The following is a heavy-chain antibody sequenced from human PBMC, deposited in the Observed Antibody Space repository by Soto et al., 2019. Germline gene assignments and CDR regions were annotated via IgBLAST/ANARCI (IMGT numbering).Heavy chain of an antibody. V-gene: IGHV4-61*01. CDR3: ARDQGIAVAVFDY. J-gene: IGHJ4*02. CDR1: GGSVTGASYY. CDR2: IYYSGST. Sequence: QVQLQESAPGLVKPSETLSLTCTVSGGSVTGASYYWSWIRQPPGKGLEWIGYIYYSGSTNYNPSLNIRATITVDTSKNHISLKLNSVTVADTAVYYCARDQGIAVAVFDYWGQGTLVTVSS. D-gene: IGHD6-19*01.